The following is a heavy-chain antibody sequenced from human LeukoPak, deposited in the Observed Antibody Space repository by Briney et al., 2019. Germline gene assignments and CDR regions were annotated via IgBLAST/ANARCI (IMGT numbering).Heavy chain of an antibody. Sequence: PGGSLRLSCAASGFTASSYEMNWVRQAPGKGLEWVSYISSSGNTIFYVDSVKGRFTISRDNDKKSLYLQMNSLRAEDTAVYYCAREATWVGYSYGYCDYWGQGTLVTVSS. D-gene: IGHD5-18*01. J-gene: IGHJ4*02. CDR1: GFTASSYE. CDR3: AREATWVGYSYGYCDY. CDR2: ISSSGNTI. V-gene: IGHV3-48*03.